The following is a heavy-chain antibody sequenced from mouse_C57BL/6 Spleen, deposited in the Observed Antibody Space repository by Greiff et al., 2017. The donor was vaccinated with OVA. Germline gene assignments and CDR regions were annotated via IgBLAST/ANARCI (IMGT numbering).Heavy chain of an antibody. J-gene: IGHJ3*01. Sequence: VKLVESGPELVKPGASVKISCKASGYSFTSYYIHWVKQRPGQGLEWIGWIYPGSGNTKYNEKFKGKATLTADTSSSTAYMQLSSLTSEDSAVYYCARFLYGNYPPFAYWGQGTLVTVSA. CDR1: GYSFTSYY. CDR2: IYPGSGNT. D-gene: IGHD2-1*01. V-gene: IGHV1-66*01. CDR3: ARFLYGNYPPFAY.